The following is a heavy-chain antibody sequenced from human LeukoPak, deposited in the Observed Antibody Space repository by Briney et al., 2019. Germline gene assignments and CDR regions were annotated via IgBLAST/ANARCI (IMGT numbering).Heavy chain of an antibody. V-gene: IGHV1-69*01. CDR2: IIPIFGTA. D-gene: IGHD3-9*01. Sequence: SVKVSCKASGGTFSSYAISWVRQAPGQGLEWMGGIIPIFGTANYAQKFQGRVTITADESTSTAYMELSSLRSEDTAVYYCARSPNMYRPQYDILTGYFPFDYWGQGTLVTVSS. J-gene: IGHJ4*02. CDR3: ARSPNMYRPQYDILTGYFPFDY. CDR1: GGTFSSYA.